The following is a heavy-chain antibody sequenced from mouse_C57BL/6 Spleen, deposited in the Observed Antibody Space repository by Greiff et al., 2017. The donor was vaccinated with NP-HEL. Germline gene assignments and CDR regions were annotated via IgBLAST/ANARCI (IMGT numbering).Heavy chain of an antibody. CDR1: GYTFTSYW. Sequence: QVQLKQPGAELVKPGASVKLSCKASGYTFTSYWMHWVKQRPGQGLEWIGMIHPNSGSTNYNEKFKSKATLTVDKSSSTAYMQLSSLTSEDSAVYYCARSGDYANFDYWGQGTTLTVSS. V-gene: IGHV1-64*01. D-gene: IGHD2-4*01. CDR2: IHPNSGST. J-gene: IGHJ2*01. CDR3: ARSGDYANFDY.